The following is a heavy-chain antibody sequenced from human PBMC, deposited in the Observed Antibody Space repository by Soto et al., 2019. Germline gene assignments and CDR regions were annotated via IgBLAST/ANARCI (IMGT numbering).Heavy chain of an antibody. CDR2: IIPIFGTA. D-gene: IGHD5-18*01. CDR1: GGTFSSYA. Sequence: ASVKVSCKASGGTFSSYAISWVRQAPGQGLEWMGGIIPIFGTANYAQKFQGRVTITADESTSTAYMELSSLRSEDTAVYYCARDGRDGYNRFDYWGQGTLVTVSS. V-gene: IGHV1-69*13. J-gene: IGHJ4*02. CDR3: ARDGRDGYNRFDY.